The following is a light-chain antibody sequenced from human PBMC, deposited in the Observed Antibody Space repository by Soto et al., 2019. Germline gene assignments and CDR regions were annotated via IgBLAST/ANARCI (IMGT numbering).Light chain of an antibody. V-gene: IGKV3-15*01. J-gene: IGKJ4*01. Sequence: EIVMTQSPATLSVSPGERATLSCRASQSVSSDLAWYQQKPGQAPRLLIYGASTRATGIPVRFSGSGSGTEFTLTISSLQSEDFAVYYCQQYNNWQLTFGGGTRW. CDR3: QQYNNWQLT. CDR1: QSVSSD. CDR2: GAS.